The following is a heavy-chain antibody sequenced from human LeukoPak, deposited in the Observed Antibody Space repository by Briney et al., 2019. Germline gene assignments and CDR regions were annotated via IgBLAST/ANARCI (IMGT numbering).Heavy chain of an antibody. CDR3: ARDSGIVGATIGVVPAFDI. J-gene: IGHJ3*02. CDR1: GGSISSGDYY. D-gene: IGHD1-26*01. Sequence: PSQTLSLTCTVSGGSISSGDYYWSWIRQPPGKGLEWIGYIYYSGSTYYNPSLKSRVTISVDTSKNQFSLKLSSVTAADTAVYYCARDSGIVGATIGVVPAFDIWGQGTMVTVSS. V-gene: IGHV4-30-4*01. CDR2: IYYSGST.